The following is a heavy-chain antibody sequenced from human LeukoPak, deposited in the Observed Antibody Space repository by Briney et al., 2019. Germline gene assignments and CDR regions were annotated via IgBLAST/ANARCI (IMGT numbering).Heavy chain of an antibody. CDR3: ARAFYQGILTGYPTGFDY. D-gene: IGHD3-9*01. J-gene: IGHJ4*02. Sequence: GESLKISCKGSGYSSTSYWIGCVRQMPGKGLEGMGILYPGDSDTRYSPSFQGQVTIPADKSISTAYLQWSSLKASDTAMYYCARAFYQGILTGYPTGFDYWGQGTLVTVSS. V-gene: IGHV5-51*01. CDR1: GYSSTSYW. CDR2: LYPGDSDT.